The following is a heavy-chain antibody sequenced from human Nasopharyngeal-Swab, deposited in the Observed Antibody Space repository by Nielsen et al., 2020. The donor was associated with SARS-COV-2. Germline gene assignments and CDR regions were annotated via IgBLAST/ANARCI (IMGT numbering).Heavy chain of an antibody. CDR3: ARAVGYSAWGYFDL. CDR2: IYYSGST. J-gene: IGHJ2*01. Sequence: GSPRLSCTVSGGSISSYYWSWIRQPPGKGLEWIGYIYYSGSTNYNPSLKSRVTISVDTSRNQFSLKLSSVTAADTAVYYCARAVGYSAWGYFDLWGRGTLVTVSS. V-gene: IGHV4-59*01. CDR1: GGSISSYY. D-gene: IGHD1-26*01.